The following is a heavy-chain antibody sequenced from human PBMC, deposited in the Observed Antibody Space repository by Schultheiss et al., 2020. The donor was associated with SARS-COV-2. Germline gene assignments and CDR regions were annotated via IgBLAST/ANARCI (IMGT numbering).Heavy chain of an antibody. Sequence: SQTLSLTCTVSGGSISSYYWSWIRQPAGKGLEWIGRIYVNGSTNYNPSLKSRITMSVDTSKNQFSLKLSSVTAEDTAVYYCARDLGSGSYAGGFDPWGQGTLVTVSS. D-gene: IGHD1-26*01. J-gene: IGHJ5*02. V-gene: IGHV4-4*07. CDR2: IYVNGST. CDR3: ARDLGSGSYAGGFDP. CDR1: GGSISSYY.